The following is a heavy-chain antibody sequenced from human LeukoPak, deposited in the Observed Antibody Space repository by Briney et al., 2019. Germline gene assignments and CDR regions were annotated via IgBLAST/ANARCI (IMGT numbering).Heavy chain of an antibody. V-gene: IGHV3-20*04. CDR2: ISGSGGST. CDR3: ARGKEYSSGLNWFDP. J-gene: IGHJ5*02. Sequence: GGSLRLSCAASGFTFSSYAMSWVRQAPGKGLEWVSLISGSGGSTGYADSVKGRFTISRDNAKNSLYLQMNSLRAEDTALYYCARGKEYSSGLNWFDPWGQGTLVTVSS. CDR1: GFTFSSYA. D-gene: IGHD6-19*01.